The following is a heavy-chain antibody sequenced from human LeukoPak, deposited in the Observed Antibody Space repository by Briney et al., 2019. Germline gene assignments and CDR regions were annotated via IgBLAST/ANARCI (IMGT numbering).Heavy chain of an antibody. Sequence: ASVKVSCEASGYTFINYDINWVRQATGQGLEWMGWMNPNNGRTGYAQKFQGRVTMTRNSSISTAYMELNTLTSDDTAVYYCASGSWITGTTSYYYHMDVWGKGTTVTVSS. CDR1: GYTFINYD. J-gene: IGHJ6*03. CDR3: ASGSWITGTTSYYYHMDV. D-gene: IGHD1-7*01. CDR2: MNPNNGRT. V-gene: IGHV1-8*01.